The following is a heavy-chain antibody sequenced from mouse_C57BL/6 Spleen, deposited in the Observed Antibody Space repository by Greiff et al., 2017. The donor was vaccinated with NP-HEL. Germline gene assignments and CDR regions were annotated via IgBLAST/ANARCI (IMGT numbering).Heavy chain of an antibody. D-gene: IGHD1-2*01. V-gene: IGHV1-80*01. CDR3: AREGITTARGYFDY. CDR2: IYPGDGDT. J-gene: IGHJ2*01. Sequence: VQLQESGAELVKPGASVKISCKASGYAFSSYWMNWVKQRPGKGLEWIGQIYPGDGDTNYNGKFKGKATLTADKSSSTAYMQLSSLTSEDSAVYFCAREGITTARGYFDYWGQGTTLTVSS. CDR1: GYAFSSYW.